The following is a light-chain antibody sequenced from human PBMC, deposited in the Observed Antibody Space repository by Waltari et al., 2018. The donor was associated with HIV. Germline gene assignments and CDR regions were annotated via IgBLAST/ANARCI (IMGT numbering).Light chain of an antibody. CDR1: NSNIGRHF. CDR2: RND. CDR3: ASWDDGLRGHV. V-gene: IGLV1-47*01. J-gene: IGLJ1*01. Sequence: QPGLTQPPSVSGTPGPRLTIPCSGNNSNIGRHFVYWYRQVPGTAPSLLVYRNDQRPPGVVDRFSGSRSGASASLVIGGLRVDDEGDYYCASWDDGLRGHVFGGGTTVSV.